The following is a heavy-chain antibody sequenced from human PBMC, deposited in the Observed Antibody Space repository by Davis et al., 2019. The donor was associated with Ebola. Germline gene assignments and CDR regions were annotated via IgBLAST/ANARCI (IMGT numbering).Heavy chain of an antibody. CDR3: ARDLGRYDDH. CDR1: GGTFSTYD. J-gene: IGHJ4*02. D-gene: IGHD1-26*01. V-gene: IGHV1-69*04. Sequence: AASVKVSCKASGGTFSTYDINWVRQAPGQGLEWMGRIIPMVGTATYAQKFQGRVTITADKSTSTAYMEMSGLRSEDTAVYCCARDLGRYDDHWGQGTLVTVSS. CDR2: IIPMVGTA.